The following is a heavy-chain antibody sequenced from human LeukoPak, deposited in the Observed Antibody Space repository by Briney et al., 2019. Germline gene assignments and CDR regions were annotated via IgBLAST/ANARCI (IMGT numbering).Heavy chain of an antibody. CDR1: GFTFSSSW. Sequence: GGSLRLSCTASGFTFSSSWMSWVRQAPGKGLEWVANIKEDGSEKYYVDSVKGRFTMSRDNAKNSLYLQMNSLRADDTAVYYCAMKAVPRPRLHDAFDFWGQGTVVSVSS. CDR3: AMKAVPRPRLHDAFDF. J-gene: IGHJ3*01. D-gene: IGHD5-24*01. V-gene: IGHV3-7*03. CDR2: IKEDGSEK.